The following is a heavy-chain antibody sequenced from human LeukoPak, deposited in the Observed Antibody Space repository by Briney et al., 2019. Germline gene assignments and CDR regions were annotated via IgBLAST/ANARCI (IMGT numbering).Heavy chain of an antibody. CDR2: ISGGGGST. CDR1: GFTFSSYA. V-gene: IGHV3-23*01. CDR3: AKGGKWDVTPFDY. J-gene: IGHJ4*02. Sequence: GGSLRLSCAASGFTFSSYAMSWVRQVPGKGLEWVSAISGGGGSTYYADSVKGRFTISRDNSKNTLYLQVNSLRAEDTAVYHCAKGGKWDVTPFDYWGQGTLVTVSS. D-gene: IGHD1-26*01.